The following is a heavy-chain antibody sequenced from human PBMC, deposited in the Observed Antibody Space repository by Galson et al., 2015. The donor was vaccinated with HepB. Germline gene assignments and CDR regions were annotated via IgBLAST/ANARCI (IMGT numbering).Heavy chain of an antibody. J-gene: IGHJ2*01. CDR2: ISYDGSNK. CDR1: GFTFSSYA. V-gene: IGHV3-30*04. CDR3: ARDRTTDSSGDWYFDL. Sequence: SLRLSCAASGFTFSSYAMHWVRQAPGKGLEWVAVISYDGSNKYYADSVKGRFTISRDNSKNTLYLQMNSLRAEDTAVYYCARDRTTDSSGDWYFDLWGRGTLVTVSS. D-gene: IGHD6-19*01.